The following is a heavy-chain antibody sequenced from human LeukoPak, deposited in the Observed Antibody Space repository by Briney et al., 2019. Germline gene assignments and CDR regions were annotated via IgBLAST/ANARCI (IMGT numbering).Heavy chain of an antibody. Sequence: PSETLSLTCVVSGDAISSGNYWGWIRQPPEKGLEWIGNIHHSGYTNYNPYLKSRLTISMYTSKNHFYLKMKSVTAAYTAVYYCARMGSDYWGQGTLVTVSS. D-gene: IGHD3-16*01. CDR3: ARMGSDY. CDR2: IHHSGYT. V-gene: IGHV4-38-2*01. CDR1: GDAISSGNY. J-gene: IGHJ4*02.